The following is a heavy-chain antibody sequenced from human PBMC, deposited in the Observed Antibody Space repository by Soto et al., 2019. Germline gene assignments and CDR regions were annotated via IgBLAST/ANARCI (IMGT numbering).Heavy chain of an antibody. D-gene: IGHD2-15*01. J-gene: IGHJ3*02. CDR2: ISGSGGST. V-gene: IGHV3-23*01. CDR3: AKPGRGYCSGGSCYSDAFDI. Sequence: EVQLLESGGGLVQPGGSLRLSCAASGFTFSSYAMSWVRQAPGKGLEWVSAISGSGGSTYYADSVKGTFTISRDNSKNTLYLQMNSLRAEDTAVYYCAKPGRGYCSGGSCYSDAFDIWGQGTMVTVSS. CDR1: GFTFSSYA.